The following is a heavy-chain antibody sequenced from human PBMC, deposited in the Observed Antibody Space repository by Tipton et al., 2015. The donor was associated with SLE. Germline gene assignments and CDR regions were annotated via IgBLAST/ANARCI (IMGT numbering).Heavy chain of an antibody. V-gene: IGHV3-48*04. Sequence: SLRLSCAASGFTFSSYSMNWVRQAPGKGLEWVSYISSSSSTIYYADSVKGRFTISRDNAKNSLYLQMNSLRAEDTAVYYCARDRGWGQRYFDLWGRGTLVTVSS. J-gene: IGHJ2*01. D-gene: IGHD2-15*01. CDR2: ISSSSSTI. CDR1: GFTFSSYS. CDR3: ARDRGWGQRYFDL.